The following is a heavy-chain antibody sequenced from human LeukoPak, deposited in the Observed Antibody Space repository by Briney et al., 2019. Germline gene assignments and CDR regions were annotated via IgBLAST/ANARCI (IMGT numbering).Heavy chain of an antibody. J-gene: IGHJ4*02. CDR3: SRSPGILGTNYFDY. V-gene: IGHV3-30*04. Sequence: PGGSLRLSCAASGFTFSTYAMHWVRQAPGKGLEWVAVISYGGSSENYADSVKGRFTVSRDNSKSTLYLQMNSLTPDDTSVYYCSRSPGILGTNYFDYWGQGTLATVSS. D-gene: IGHD1-26*01. CDR2: ISYGGSSE. CDR1: GFTFSTYA.